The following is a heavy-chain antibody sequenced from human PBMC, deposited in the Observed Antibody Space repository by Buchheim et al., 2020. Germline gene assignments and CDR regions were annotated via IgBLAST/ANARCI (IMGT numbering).Heavy chain of an antibody. V-gene: IGHV1-18*04. J-gene: IGHJ6*02. CDR3: ARVLKVAATPPAYGMDV. Sequence: QVQLVQSGAEVKKPGASVKVSCKASGYTFSSYGISWVRQAPGQGLDWMGWISGDNGNTKYPQKVQGRVTMTTDTSTSKAYMELTSLRSDDTAVYYCARVLKVAATPPAYGMDVWGQGTT. CDR1: GYTFSSYG. D-gene: IGHD2-15*01. CDR2: ISGDNGNT.